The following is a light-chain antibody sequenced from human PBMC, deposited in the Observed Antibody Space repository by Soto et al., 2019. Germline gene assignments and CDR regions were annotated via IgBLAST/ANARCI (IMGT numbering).Light chain of an antibody. CDR1: SSNIGSNT. CDR3: AAWDDSLNGFV. J-gene: IGLJ1*01. V-gene: IGLV1-44*01. CDR2: TNN. Sequence: QSVLTQPPSASGAPGQRVPISCSGSSSNIGSNTVNWYQQLPGTAPKLLIYTNNQRPSGVRDRFSGSRSGTSASLAISGLQSEDEADYYCAAWDDSLNGFVFGTGTKVTVL.